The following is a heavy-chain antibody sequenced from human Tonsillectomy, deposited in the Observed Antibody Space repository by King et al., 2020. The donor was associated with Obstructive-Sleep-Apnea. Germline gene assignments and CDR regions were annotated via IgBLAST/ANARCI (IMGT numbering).Heavy chain of an antibody. V-gene: IGHV3-23*04. CDR1: GFTFSSYA. Sequence: VQLVESGGGLVQPGGSLRLSCAASGFTFSSYAMSWVRHAPGKGLEWVSVISGSGGSTYYADSVKGRITISRDNSKNTLYLQMNSLRAEDTAVYYCAKDLRAAPGSNWFDPWGQGTPVTVAS. D-gene: IGHD6-13*01. CDR3: AKDLRAAPGSNWFDP. J-gene: IGHJ5*02. CDR2: ISGSGGST.